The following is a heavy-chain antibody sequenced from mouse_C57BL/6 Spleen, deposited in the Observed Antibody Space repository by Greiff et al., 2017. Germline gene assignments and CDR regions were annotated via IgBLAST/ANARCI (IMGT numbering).Heavy chain of an antibody. V-gene: IGHV5-6*01. CDR1: GFTFSSYG. Sequence: EVKLQESGGDLVKPGGSLKLSCAASGFTFSSYGMSWVRLTPDKRLEWVATISSGGSYTYYPDSVKGRFTISRDNAKNTLYLQMSSLKSEDTAMYYCARQEGPFAYWGQGTLVTVSA. CDR3: ARQEGPFAY. CDR2: ISSGGSYT. J-gene: IGHJ3*01.